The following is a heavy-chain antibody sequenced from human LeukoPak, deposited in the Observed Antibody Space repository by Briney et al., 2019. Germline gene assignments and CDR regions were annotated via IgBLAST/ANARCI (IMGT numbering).Heavy chain of an antibody. CDR3: ARRKGNSSSWYDY. D-gene: IGHD6-13*01. V-gene: IGHV4-59*08. Sequence: SETLSLTCTVSGGSISSYYWSWIRQPPGKGLEWIGYIYYSGSTNYNPSLKSRVTISVDTSKNQFSLKLSPVTAADTAVYYCARRKGNSSSWYDYWGQGTLVTVSS. CDR1: GGSISSYY. CDR2: IYYSGST. J-gene: IGHJ4*02.